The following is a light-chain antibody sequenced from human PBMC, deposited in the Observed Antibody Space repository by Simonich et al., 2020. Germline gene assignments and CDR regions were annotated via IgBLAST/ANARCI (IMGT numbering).Light chain of an antibody. V-gene: IGKV3-15*01. CDR3: QQYNNWPPEYT. J-gene: IGKJ2*01. CDR2: GAS. CDR1: QSVSSN. Sequence: EIVMTQSPATLSVSPGERAPPSCRASQSVSSNLAWYQQKPGQAPRLLIYGASTRATGIPARFSGSGSGTEFTLTISSMQSEDFAVYYCQQYNNWPPEYTFGQGTKLEIK.